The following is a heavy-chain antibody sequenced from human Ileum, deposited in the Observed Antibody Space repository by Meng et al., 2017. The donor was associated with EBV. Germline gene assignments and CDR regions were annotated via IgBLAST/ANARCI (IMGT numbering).Heavy chain of an antibody. V-gene: IGHV4-4*02. D-gene: IGHD6-19*01. J-gene: IGHJ4*02. CDR3: ASFPPPGKQWLVTDY. CDR1: GVSSSSSNW. CDR2: IYHSGST. Sequence: APLQEAAPGLAKPSGTLSLTCAVSGVSSSSSNWWSWVRQPPGKGLEWIGEIYHSGSTNYNPSLKSRVTISVDKSKNQFSLKLSSVTAADTAVYYCASFPPPGKQWLVTDYWGQGTLVTVSS.